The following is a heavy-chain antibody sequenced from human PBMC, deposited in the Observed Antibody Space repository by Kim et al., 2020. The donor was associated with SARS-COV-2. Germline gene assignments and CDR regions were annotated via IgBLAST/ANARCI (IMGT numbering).Heavy chain of an antibody. CDR3: SMGWYSGSCNCVY. J-gene: IGHJ4*02. CDR2: IISILGIA. D-gene: IGHD1-26*01. Sequence: SVKVSCKASGGTFSSYAISWVRQAPGQGLEWMVRIISILGIANYAQKFQGRVTITADKSTSTAYMEMISLRSEDTAVYYCSMGWYSGSCNCVYWGQGT. CDR1: GGTFSSYA. V-gene: IGHV1-69*04.